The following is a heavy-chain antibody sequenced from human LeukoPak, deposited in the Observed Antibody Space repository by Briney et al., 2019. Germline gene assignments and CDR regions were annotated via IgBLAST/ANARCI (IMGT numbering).Heavy chain of an antibody. CDR1: GGTFTSSA. D-gene: IGHD2-2*01. V-gene: IGHV1-69*13. Sequence: SVRVSSTASGGTFTSSAISWVRQTPGQGLEWMGGSTPIFGTANEAQKFQGRVTSTAAESTSTACMELSSLRSEDTAVYYCARGKVGPAAGPVDYWGQGTLVTVSS. J-gene: IGHJ4*02. CDR2: STPIFGTA. CDR3: ARGKVGPAAGPVDY.